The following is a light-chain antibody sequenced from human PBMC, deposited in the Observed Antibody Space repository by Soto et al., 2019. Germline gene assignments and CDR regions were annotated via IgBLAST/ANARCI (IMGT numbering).Light chain of an antibody. CDR1: SSDVGGYSY. V-gene: IGLV2-8*01. Sequence: QSALTQPPSASGSPGQSVTISCTGTSSDVGGYSYVSWYQQHPGKAPKLMIYEVTKRPSGVPDRFSGSKSGNTASLTVSGLQAEDEADYYCSPYAGSNNFARVFGGGTKVTVL. CDR2: EVT. J-gene: IGLJ2*01. CDR3: SPYAGSNNFARV.